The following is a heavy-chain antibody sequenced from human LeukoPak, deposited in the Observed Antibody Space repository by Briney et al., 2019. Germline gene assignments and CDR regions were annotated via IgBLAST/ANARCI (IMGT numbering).Heavy chain of an antibody. CDR3: ANWPRYCSGGSCYS. J-gene: IGHJ4*02. D-gene: IGHD2-15*01. Sequence: GGSLRLSCAASGFTFSSYGMHWVRQAPGKGLEWVAFIRYDGSNKYYADSVKGRFTISRDNSKNTLYLQMNSLRAEDTAVYYCANWPRYCSGGSCYSWGQGTLVTVSS. CDR2: IRYDGSNK. CDR1: GFTFSSYG. V-gene: IGHV3-30*02.